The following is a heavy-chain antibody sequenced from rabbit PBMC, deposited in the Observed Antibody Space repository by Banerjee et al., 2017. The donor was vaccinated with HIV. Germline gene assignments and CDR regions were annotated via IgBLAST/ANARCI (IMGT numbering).Heavy chain of an antibody. J-gene: IGHJ4*01. CDR2: IGAGSSGTT. CDR1: GFTLSSYW. CDR3: ARDNGWAALFDL. V-gene: IGHV1S45*01. D-gene: IGHD4-1*01. Sequence: QEQLEESGGGLVQPGGSLKLSCKASGFTLSSYWMWWVRQAPGKGLEWIACIGAGSSGTTYYASWAKGRFTISKTSSTTVTLQMTSLTAADTATYFCARDNGWAALFDLWGPGTLVTVS.